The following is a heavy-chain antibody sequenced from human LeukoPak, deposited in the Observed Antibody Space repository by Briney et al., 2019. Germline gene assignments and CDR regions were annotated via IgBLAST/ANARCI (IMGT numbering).Heavy chain of an antibody. Sequence: ASVKVSCKASGYTFTSYDINWVRQATGQGLEGMGWMNPNSGNTGYAQKFQGRVTITRNTSISTAYMELSRLRSDDTAVYYCARGATVYYDFWSGYSASKYYYYMDVWGKGTTVTVSS. CDR2: MNPNSGNT. J-gene: IGHJ6*03. CDR3: ARGATVYYDFWSGYSASKYYYYMDV. CDR1: GYTFTSYD. D-gene: IGHD3-3*01. V-gene: IGHV1-8*03.